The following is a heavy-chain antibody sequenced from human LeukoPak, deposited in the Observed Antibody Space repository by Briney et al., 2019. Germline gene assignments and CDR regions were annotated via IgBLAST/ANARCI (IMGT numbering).Heavy chain of an antibody. Sequence: GGSLRLSCAAFGFTFSSYSMNWVRQAPGKGLEWVSSISSSSSYIYYADSVKGRFTISRDNAKNSLYLQMNSLRAEDTAVYYCAKDDRTYYDILTGYYHPSPPFDYWGQGTLVTVSS. D-gene: IGHD3-9*01. CDR1: GFTFSSYS. CDR2: ISSSSSYI. CDR3: AKDDRTYYDILTGYYHPSPPFDY. V-gene: IGHV3-21*04. J-gene: IGHJ4*02.